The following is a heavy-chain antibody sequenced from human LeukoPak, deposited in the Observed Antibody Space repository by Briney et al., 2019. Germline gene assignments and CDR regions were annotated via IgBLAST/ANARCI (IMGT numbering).Heavy chain of an antibody. Sequence: GGSLRLSCAASGFTFSSYSMNWVRQAPGKGPEWVSSISSSSSYIYYADSVKGRFTISRDNAKNSLYLQMNSLRAEDTAVYYCACITMVRGVIIWGQGTLVTVSS. CDR3: ACITMVRGVII. CDR2: ISSSSSYI. D-gene: IGHD3-10*01. CDR1: GFTFSSYS. J-gene: IGHJ4*02. V-gene: IGHV3-21*01.